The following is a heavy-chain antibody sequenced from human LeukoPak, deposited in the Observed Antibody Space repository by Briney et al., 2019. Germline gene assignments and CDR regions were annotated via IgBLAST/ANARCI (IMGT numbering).Heavy chain of an antibody. CDR3: ARDRNYIFDL. Sequence: GGSLRLSCAAPGFTFTNYWMHWVRQAPGKGLVWVLRVSIDGRTTIYADAVKGRFTISRDNAKNTLYLQMNSLRAEDTAVYYCARDRNYIFDLWGQGTLVTVSS. CDR1: GFTFTNYW. J-gene: IGHJ4*02. V-gene: IGHV3-74*01. CDR2: VSIDGRTT. D-gene: IGHD1-7*01.